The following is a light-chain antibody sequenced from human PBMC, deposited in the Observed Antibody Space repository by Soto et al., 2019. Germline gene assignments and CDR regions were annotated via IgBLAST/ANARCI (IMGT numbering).Light chain of an antibody. Sequence: QSVLTQPPSASGTPGQRVTISCSGSSSNIGSNTVNWYQQLPGTAPKLLIYSNNQRPSGVPDRFSGSKSGTSASLAISGLQSEDEADYYCAAWADSLNGAVFGGGTQLTAL. CDR2: SNN. V-gene: IGLV1-44*01. CDR3: AAWADSLNGAV. J-gene: IGLJ7*02. CDR1: SSNIGSNT.